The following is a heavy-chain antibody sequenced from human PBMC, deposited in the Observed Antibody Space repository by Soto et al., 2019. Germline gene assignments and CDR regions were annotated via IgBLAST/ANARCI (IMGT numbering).Heavy chain of an antibody. J-gene: IGHJ6*03. CDR3: AREVHEVSYYYYMDV. D-gene: IGHD1-1*01. V-gene: IGHV3-48*01. CDR2: IYSSGSPI. CDR1: GFTFSSYN. Sequence: GGSLRLSCAASGFTFSSYNMNWVRQAPGKGLEWVSCIYSSGSPIFYADSVKGRFTISRDNAKNSLFLQMNSLRADDTAVYYCAREVHEVSYYYYMDVWGKGTTVTVSS.